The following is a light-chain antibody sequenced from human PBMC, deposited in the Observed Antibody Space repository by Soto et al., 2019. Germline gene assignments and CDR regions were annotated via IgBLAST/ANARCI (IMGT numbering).Light chain of an antibody. Sequence: EIVLTQSPATLSLYPGERATLSCRASQSVSSYLAWYQQKPGQAPRLLIYGASSRATGIPDRFSGSGSGTDFTLTISRLEPEDFAVYYCQQYGSSPRTFGQGTKGDI. J-gene: IGKJ1*01. V-gene: IGKV3-20*01. CDR1: QSVSSY. CDR3: QQYGSSPRT. CDR2: GAS.